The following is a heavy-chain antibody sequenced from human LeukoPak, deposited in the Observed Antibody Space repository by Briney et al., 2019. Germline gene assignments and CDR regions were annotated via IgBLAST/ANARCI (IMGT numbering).Heavy chain of an antibody. J-gene: IGHJ6*03. Sequence: PGGSLRLSCAASGFTFSSYAMSWVRQAPGKGLEWVSVIYSGGSTYYADSVKGRFTVSSDNSKNTLYLQIISLRAEHTAVYYCASASLGGTYYYYMDVWGKGTTVTISS. CDR3: ASASLGGTYYYYMDV. CDR2: IYSGGST. CDR1: GFTFSSYA. V-gene: IGHV3-23*03. D-gene: IGHD3-10*01.